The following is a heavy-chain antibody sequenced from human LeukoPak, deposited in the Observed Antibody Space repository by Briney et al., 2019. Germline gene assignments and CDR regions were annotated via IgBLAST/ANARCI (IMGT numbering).Heavy chain of an antibody. CDR3: ARPPTYYYYYGMDV. D-gene: IGHD1-14*01. CDR1: GFTFSSYA. V-gene: IGHV3-23*01. CDR2: ISDSGGST. J-gene: IGHJ6*02. Sequence: AGSLRLSCAASGFTFSSYAMSWVRQAPGKGLEWISAISDSGGSTYYADSVKGGFTISRDNSKNTLYLQMTSLRAEDTAVYYCARPPTYYYYYGMDVWGQGTTVTVSS.